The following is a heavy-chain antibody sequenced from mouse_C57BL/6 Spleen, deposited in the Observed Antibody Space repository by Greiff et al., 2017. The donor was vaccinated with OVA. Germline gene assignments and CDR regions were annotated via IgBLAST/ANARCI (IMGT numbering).Heavy chain of an antibody. CDR1: GFTFSDYG. CDR2: ISSGSSTI. CDR3: ARNGFAY. V-gene: IGHV5-17*01. Sequence: DVKLVESGGGLVKPGGSLKLSCAASGFTFSDYGMHWVRQAPEQGLEWVAYISSGSSTIYYADTVKGRFTIARDNAKNTLFLQMTSLRSEDTAMYYCARNGFAYWGQGTLVTVSA. J-gene: IGHJ3*01.